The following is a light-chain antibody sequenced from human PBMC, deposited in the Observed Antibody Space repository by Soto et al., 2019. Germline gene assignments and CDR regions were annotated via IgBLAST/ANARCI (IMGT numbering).Light chain of an antibody. CDR1: QSVSSY. J-gene: IGKJ4*01. CDR3: QQRSNWPPGLT. CDR2: DAS. V-gene: IGKV3-11*01. Sequence: EIVLTQSPATLSLSPGERATLSCRASQSVSSYLAWYQQKPGQAPRLLIYDASNRATGIPARFSGSGSGTDFTLTISSLEPEDFVVYCCQQRSNWPPGLTFGGGTKVEIK.